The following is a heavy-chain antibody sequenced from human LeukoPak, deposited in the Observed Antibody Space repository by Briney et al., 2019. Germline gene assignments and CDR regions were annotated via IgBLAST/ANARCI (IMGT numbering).Heavy chain of an antibody. CDR1: GGSFSGYY. D-gene: IGHD2-21*01. Sequence: SETLSLTCAVYGGSFSGYYWSWIRQPPGKGLEWIGEINHSGSTNYNPSLKSRVTISVDTSKNQFSLKLSSVTAADTAVYYCARVAIHRSPRDAFDIWGQGTMVTVSS. CDR3: ARVAIHRSPRDAFDI. J-gene: IGHJ3*02. V-gene: IGHV4-34*01. CDR2: INHSGST.